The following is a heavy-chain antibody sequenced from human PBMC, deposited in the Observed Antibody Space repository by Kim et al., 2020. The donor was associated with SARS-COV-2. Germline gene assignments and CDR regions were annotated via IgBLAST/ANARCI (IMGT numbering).Heavy chain of an antibody. V-gene: IGHV3-23*01. CDR3: AKDVGGTTLSASDS. Sequence: GGSLRLSCVASGFTFSSYAMTWVRQAPGNGLEWVSSITNSGDRTYYADSVKGRFTISRDISRNTLSLQMNSLRVENTAIYYCAKDVGGTTLSASDSWGQGTLVTVSS. J-gene: IGHJ4*02. CDR2: ITNSGDRT. CDR1: GFTFSSYA. D-gene: IGHD1-26*01.